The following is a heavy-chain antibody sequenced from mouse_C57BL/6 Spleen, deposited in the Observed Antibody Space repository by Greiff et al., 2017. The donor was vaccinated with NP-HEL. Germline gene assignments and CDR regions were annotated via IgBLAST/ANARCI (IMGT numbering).Heavy chain of an antibody. J-gene: IGHJ3*01. V-gene: IGHV3-6*01. D-gene: IGHD2-5*01. Sequence: DVKLQESGPGLVKPSQSLSLTCSVTGYSITSGYYWNWIRQFPGNKLEWMGYISYDGSNNYNPSLKNRISITRDTSKNQFFLKLNSVTTEDTATFYCAREGLYSKAWFAYWGQGTLVTVSA. CDR2: ISYDGSN. CDR3: AREGLYSKAWFAY. CDR1: GYSITSGYY.